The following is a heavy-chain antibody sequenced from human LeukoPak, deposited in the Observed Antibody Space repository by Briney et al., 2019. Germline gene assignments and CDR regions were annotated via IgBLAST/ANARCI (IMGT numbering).Heavy chain of an antibody. J-gene: IGHJ4*02. Sequence: TASATLSLTCTVSGGSISSYDWSWIRQPPGKGLEWIGYINDSGSTNSNPSLKSRVTMSVDTSKNQFSLKLSSVTAADTAVYYCTRRGRNNWGEGNDYWGQGTLVTVSS. V-gene: IGHV4-59*08. D-gene: IGHD1-1*01. CDR1: GGSISSYD. CDR2: INDSGST. CDR3: TRRGRNNWGEGNDY.